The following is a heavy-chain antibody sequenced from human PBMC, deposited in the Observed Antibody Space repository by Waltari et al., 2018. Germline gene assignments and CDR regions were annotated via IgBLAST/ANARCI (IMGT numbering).Heavy chain of an antibody. CDR2: IYYTGTT. V-gene: IGHV4-39*01. CDR1: GGSISRSSYY. CDR3: ARHWKRNGYRFDP. Sequence: QLQLQESGPGLMKPSETLSLTYTVSGGSISRSSYYWGWIRQSPGKGLEWIASIYYTGTTYYTPTLESRVTISGDTSKNQFSLRLSSVTAADTAVYYCARHWKRNGYRFDPWGQGTLVTVSS. J-gene: IGHJ5*02. D-gene: IGHD5-12*01.